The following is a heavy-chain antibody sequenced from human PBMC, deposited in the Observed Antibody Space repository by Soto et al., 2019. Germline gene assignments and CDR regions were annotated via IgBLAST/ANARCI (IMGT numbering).Heavy chain of an antibody. J-gene: IGHJ4*02. CDR2: IYFGGTT. CDR1: GASFSPNY. Sequence: SETLSLTCTVSGASFSPNYWAWIRQPPGKGLEWIGYIYFGGTTRYNPSLESRVTISLDTSKNQFSLKLSSVTAADTAVYYCARGLYYYDSSSYYHSWGQGTLVTVSS. V-gene: IGHV4-59*08. D-gene: IGHD3-22*01. CDR3: ARGLYYYDSSSYYHS.